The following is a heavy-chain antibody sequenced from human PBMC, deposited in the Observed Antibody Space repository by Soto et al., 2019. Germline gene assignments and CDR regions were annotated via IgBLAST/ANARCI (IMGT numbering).Heavy chain of an antibody. CDR2: IYHSGST. J-gene: IGHJ5*02. V-gene: IGHV4-30-2*01. CDR1: GGSISSGGYS. Sequence: QLQLQESGSGLVKPSQTLSLTCAVSGGSISSGGYSWSWIRQPPGKGLEWIGYIYHSGSTYYNPSPESXXTRSVDRSKNQFSLKLNSMTDGDTTVYYCARVPTPWGQRTLVTVSS. CDR3: ARVPTP.